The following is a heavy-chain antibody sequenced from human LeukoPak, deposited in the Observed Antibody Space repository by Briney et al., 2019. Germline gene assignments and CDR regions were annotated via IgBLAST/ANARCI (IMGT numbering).Heavy chain of an antibody. J-gene: IGHJ4*02. V-gene: IGHV3-23*01. CDR3: AKGRYYGSSVDY. CDR2: ISGSGGST. CDR1: GFTFSSYA. D-gene: IGHD3-10*01. Sequence: GGSPRLSCAASGFTFSSYAMSWVRQAPGKGLEWGSAISGSGGSTYYADSVKGRFTISRDNSKNTLYPQMNSLRAEDTAVYYCAKGRYYGSSVDYWGQGTLVTVSS.